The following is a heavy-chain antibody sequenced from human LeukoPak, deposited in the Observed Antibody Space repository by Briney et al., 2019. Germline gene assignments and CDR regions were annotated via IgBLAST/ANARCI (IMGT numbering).Heavy chain of an antibody. J-gene: IGHJ6*03. D-gene: IGHD3-10*01. V-gene: IGHV1-2*02. CDR2: INPNSGGT. CDR1: GGTFSSYA. CDR3: ARGYYYGSGSYYRYYYNYYMDV. Sequence: ASVKVSCKASGGTFSSYAISWVRQAPGQGLEWMGWINPNSGGTNYAQKFQGRVTMTRDTSISTAYMELSRLRSDDTAVYYCARGYYYGSGSYYRYYYNYYMDVWGKGTTVTVSS.